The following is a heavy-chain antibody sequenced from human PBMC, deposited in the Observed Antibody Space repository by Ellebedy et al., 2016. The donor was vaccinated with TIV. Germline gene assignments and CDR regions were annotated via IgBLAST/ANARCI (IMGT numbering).Heavy chain of an antibody. V-gene: IGHV3-7*03. CDR3: ARGLSDYGDFELDY. CDR2: IQQDGTEP. Sequence: PGGSLRLSCAASGFTVSNNYISWVRPAPGKGMEWLGNIQQDGTEPNYVDSVKGRFTISRDNGQRSLFLHMSSLGAEDTAVYYCARGLSDYGDFELDYWGQGILVTVSS. D-gene: IGHD4-17*01. J-gene: IGHJ4*02. CDR1: GFTVSNNY.